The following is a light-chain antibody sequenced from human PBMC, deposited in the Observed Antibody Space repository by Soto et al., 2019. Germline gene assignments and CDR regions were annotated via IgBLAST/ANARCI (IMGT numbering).Light chain of an antibody. V-gene: IGKV2-28*01. CDR3: MQALQTPPFT. CDR2: LGS. J-gene: IGKJ3*01. Sequence: DIVMTQSPLSLPVTPGEPASISCRSSQSLLHSNGYNYLDWYLQKPGQSPQLLIYLGSNRSSGVPDRFSGSGSGTDFTLKISRVEAEDVGVYYCMQALQTPPFTFGPGTKWISN. CDR1: QSLLHSNGYNY.